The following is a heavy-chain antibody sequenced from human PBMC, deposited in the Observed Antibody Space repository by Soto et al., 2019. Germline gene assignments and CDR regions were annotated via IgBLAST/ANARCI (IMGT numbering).Heavy chain of an antibody. V-gene: IGHV4-31*03. Sequence: SDTLSLTCTVSGGSISSGGYYWSWIRQHPGKGLEWIGYIYYSGSTYYNPSLKSRVTISVDTSKNQFSLKLSSVTAADTAVYYCAREASNYYYYGMDVWCQGTTVT. CDR1: GGSISSGGYY. CDR3: AREASNYYYYGMDV. CDR2: IYYSGST. D-gene: IGHD4-4*01. J-gene: IGHJ6*02.